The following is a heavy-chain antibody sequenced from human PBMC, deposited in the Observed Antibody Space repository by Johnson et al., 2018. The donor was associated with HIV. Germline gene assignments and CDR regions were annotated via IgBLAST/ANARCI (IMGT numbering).Heavy chain of an antibody. Sequence: VQLVESGGGLVQPGRSLGLSCAASGFTFDDYGMSWVRQVPGKGLEWVSSINWNGGNTRYADSVKGRFTISRDNAKNSLYLQMNSLRAEDTAVYYCARGRGSKSPGAFDIWGQGTMVTVYS. CDR3: ARGRGSKSPGAFDI. V-gene: IGHV3-20*04. J-gene: IGHJ3*02. CDR1: GFTFDDYG. CDR2: INWNGGNT. D-gene: IGHD1-26*01.